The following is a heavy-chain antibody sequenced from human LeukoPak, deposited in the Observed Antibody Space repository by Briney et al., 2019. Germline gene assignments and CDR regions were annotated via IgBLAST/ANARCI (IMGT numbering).Heavy chain of an antibody. CDR3: ARLCRNYYDSSSLDY. D-gene: IGHD3-22*01. Sequence: GGSLRLSCAASGFSFSSYSMNWVRQAPGKGLEWVSYISSSSSTIYYADSVKGRFTISRDNAKNSLYLQLNSLRDEDTAVYYCARLCRNYYDSSSLDYWGQRTLVTVSS. J-gene: IGHJ4*02. V-gene: IGHV3-48*02. CDR2: ISSSSSTI. CDR1: GFSFSSYS.